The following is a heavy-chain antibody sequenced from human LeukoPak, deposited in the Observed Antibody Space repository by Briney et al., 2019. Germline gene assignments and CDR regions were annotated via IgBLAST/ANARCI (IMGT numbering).Heavy chain of an antibody. J-gene: IGHJ4*02. D-gene: IGHD1-26*01. V-gene: IGHV4-30-4*01. CDR3: ARDNSGPSGNPIS. Sequence: SETLSLTCTVSGGSISRGDYYWSWIRQPRGKGLEWIGYIYYSGSTYYNPSLKSRVTISVDTSKNQFSLKLSSVTAADTAVYCCARDNSGPSGNPISWGQGTLVTVSS. CDR1: GGSISRGDYY. CDR2: IYYSGST.